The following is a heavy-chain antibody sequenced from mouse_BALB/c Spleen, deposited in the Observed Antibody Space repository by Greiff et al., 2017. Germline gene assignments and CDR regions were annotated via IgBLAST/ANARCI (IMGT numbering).Heavy chain of an antibody. J-gene: IGHJ4*01. CDR2: IYPGDGDT. Sequence: QVQLQQSGPELVKPGASVKISCKASGYAFSSSWMNWVKQRPGQGLEWIGRIYPGDGDTNYNGKFKGKATLTADKSSSTAYMQLSSLTSVDSAVYFCAKDRYSNYLGYAMDYWGQGTSVTVSS. CDR3: AKDRYSNYLGYAMDY. V-gene: IGHV1-82*01. CDR1: GYAFSSSW. D-gene: IGHD2-5*01.